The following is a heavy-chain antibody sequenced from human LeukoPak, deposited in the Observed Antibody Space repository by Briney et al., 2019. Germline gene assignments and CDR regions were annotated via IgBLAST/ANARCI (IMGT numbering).Heavy chain of an antibody. CDR1: GFTFSSDW. D-gene: IGHD1-7*01. CDR2: INRDGRST. Sequence: GGSLRLSCAASGFTFSSDWMHWVRQAPGKGLVWVSRINRDGRSTTYADSGKGRFTISRDNAKNTLYLQMNSLRAEDTAVYYCGRGTYGIAYWGQGTLVTVSS. CDR3: GRGTYGIAY. V-gene: IGHV3-74*01. J-gene: IGHJ4*02.